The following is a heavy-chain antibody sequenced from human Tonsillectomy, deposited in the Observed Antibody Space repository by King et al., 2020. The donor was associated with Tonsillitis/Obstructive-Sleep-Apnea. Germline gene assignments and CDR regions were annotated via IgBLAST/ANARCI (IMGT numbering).Heavy chain of an antibody. D-gene: IGHD6-19*01. Sequence: VQLVESGAEVKKPGASVKVSCKASGYTFNSYGISWVRQAPGQGLEWMGWISGFSGDTNYALKFQGRVTMTRDTSTSTAYMELRSLRSDDTAVYYCARARGVAGKFWFDPWGQGTLVTVSS. V-gene: IGHV1-18*01. J-gene: IGHJ5*02. CDR1: GYTFNSYG. CDR3: ARARGVAGKFWFDP. CDR2: ISGFSGDT.